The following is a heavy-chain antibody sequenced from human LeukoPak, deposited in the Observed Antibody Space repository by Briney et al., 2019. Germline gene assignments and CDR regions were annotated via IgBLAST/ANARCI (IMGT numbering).Heavy chain of an antibody. CDR1: GFTVSSNY. CDR3: AKASVVVAASD. Sequence: GGSLRLSCAASGFTVSSNYMSWVRQAPGKGLEWVSVIYSGGSTYYADSVKGRFTISRDNSKNTLYLQMNSLRAEDTAVYYCAKASVVVAASDWGQGALVTVSS. J-gene: IGHJ4*02. V-gene: IGHV3-53*01. D-gene: IGHD2-15*01. CDR2: IYSGGST.